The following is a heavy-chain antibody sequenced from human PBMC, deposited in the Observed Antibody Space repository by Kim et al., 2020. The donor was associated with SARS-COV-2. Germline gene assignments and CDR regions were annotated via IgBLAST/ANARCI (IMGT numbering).Heavy chain of an antibody. CDR1: GYTFTNYA. CDR2: INTNTGNP. CDR3: ARGIDYYDSREFDP. V-gene: IGHV7-4-1*02. D-gene: IGHD3-22*01. Sequence: ASVKVSCKASGYTFTNYAMIWVRQAPGQGLEWMGWINTNTGNPTYAQGFTGRFVFSLDTSVRTGYLQINSLKAEDTAVYYCARGIDYYDSREFDPWGQGT. J-gene: IGHJ5*02.